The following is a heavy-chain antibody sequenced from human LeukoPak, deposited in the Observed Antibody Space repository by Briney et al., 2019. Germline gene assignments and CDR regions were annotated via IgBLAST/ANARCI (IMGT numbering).Heavy chain of an antibody. CDR1: GYTFTSYG. CDR2: ISAYNGNT. V-gene: IGHV1-18*01. J-gene: IGHJ6*03. D-gene: IGHD2-2*01. CDR3: ASGGTYQLLSDYYYMDV. Sequence: ASVKVSCKASGYTFTSYGISWVRQAPGQGLEWMGWISAYNGNTNYAQKLQGRVTMTTDTSTSTAYMELRSLRSDDTAVYYCASGGTYQLLSDYYYMDVWGKGTTVTVSS.